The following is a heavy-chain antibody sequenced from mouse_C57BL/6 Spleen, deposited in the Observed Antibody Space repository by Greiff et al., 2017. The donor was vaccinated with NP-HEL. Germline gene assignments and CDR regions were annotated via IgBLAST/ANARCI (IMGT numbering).Heavy chain of an antibody. V-gene: IGHV1-64*01. CDR1: GYTFTSYW. J-gene: IGHJ4*01. Sequence: QQPGAELVKPGASVKLSCKASGYTFTSYWMHWVKQRPGQGLEWIGMIHPNSGSTNYNEKFKSKATLTVDKSSSTAYMQLISLTSEDSAVYYCARSLIYYAMDYWGQGTSVTVSS. CDR2: IHPNSGST. CDR3: ARSLIYYAMDY.